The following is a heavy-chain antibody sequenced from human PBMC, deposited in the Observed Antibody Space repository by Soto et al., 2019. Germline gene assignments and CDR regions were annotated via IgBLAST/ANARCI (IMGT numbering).Heavy chain of an antibody. J-gene: IGHJ4*02. CDR1: GYSFTSYW. D-gene: IGHD5-12*01. V-gene: IGHV5-10-1*01. CDR3: ASVSPEDIVPTPYFDY. CDR2: IDPSDSYT. Sequence: EVQLVQSGAEVKKPGESLRISCKGSGYSFTSYWISWVRQMPGKGLEWMGRIDPSDSYTNYSPSFQGHVTISADKSISTAYLQWSSLKASDTAMYYCASVSPEDIVPTPYFDYWGQGTLVTVSS.